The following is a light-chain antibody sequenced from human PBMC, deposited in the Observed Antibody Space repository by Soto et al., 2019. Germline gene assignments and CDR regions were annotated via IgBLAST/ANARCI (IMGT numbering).Light chain of an antibody. V-gene: IGKV1-39*01. CDR1: ESVSSY. CDR3: QQSYSKWT. CDR2: AAS. J-gene: IGKJ1*01. Sequence: DIQMTQSPSSLSASVGDRVTITCRAKESVSSYVNWYQQKPGKAPKLLIYAASSLQSGVLARFSGSGSVTDFTLTISGLQPEDFATYYCQQSYSKWTFGQGTKVEIK.